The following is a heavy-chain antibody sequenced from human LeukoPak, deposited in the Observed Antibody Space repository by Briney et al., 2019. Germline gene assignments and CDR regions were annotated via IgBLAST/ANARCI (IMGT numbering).Heavy chain of an antibody. Sequence: GGSLRLSCATSGFTFSSYAMSWVRQAPGKGLEWVSAISGSGGSTYYADSVKGRFTISRGNSKNTLYLQMSSLRAEDTAIYYCAKDVRTMIRGTFDPWGQGTLVTVSS. D-gene: IGHD3-10*01. V-gene: IGHV3-23*01. J-gene: IGHJ5*02. CDR2: ISGSGGST. CDR3: AKDVRTMIRGTFDP. CDR1: GFTFSSYA.